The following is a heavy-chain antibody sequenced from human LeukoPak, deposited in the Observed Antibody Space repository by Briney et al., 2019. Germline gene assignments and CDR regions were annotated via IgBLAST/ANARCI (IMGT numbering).Heavy chain of an antibody. J-gene: IGHJ6*02. CDR1: GYSFTSYW. Sequence: GESLKISCKGSGYSFTSYWIGWVRQMPGKGLEWMGIIYPGDSDTRYSPSFQGQVTISADESISTAYLQWSSLKASDTAMYYCASGRRYYYYGMDVWGQGTTVTVSS. V-gene: IGHV5-51*01. CDR2: IYPGDSDT. CDR3: ASGRRYYYYGMDV.